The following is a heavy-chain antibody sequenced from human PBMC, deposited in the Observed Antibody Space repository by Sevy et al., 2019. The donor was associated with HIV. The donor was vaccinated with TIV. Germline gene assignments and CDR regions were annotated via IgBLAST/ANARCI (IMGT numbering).Heavy chain of an antibody. CDR1: GFTFSTYS. V-gene: IGHV3-23*01. CDR2: ISDTGTST. D-gene: IGHD7-27*01. CDR3: AKFAGDFPDFDF. J-gene: IGHJ4*02. Sequence: GGSLRLSCAASGFTFSTYSMTWVRQAPGKGLEWVSAISDTGTSTYYTDSVEGRFTISRDNSKSTVYLHMNSLRAEDTALYYCAKFAGDFPDFDFWGQGTLVTVSS.